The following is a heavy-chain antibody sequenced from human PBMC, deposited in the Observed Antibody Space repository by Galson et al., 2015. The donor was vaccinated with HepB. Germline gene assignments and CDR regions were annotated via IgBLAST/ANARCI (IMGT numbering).Heavy chain of an antibody. D-gene: IGHD3-9*01. CDR2: ISGYNGKT. J-gene: IGHJ2*01. Sequence: SVKVSCKASGYRFTSYSIHWVRQAPGQGLEWMGWISGYNGKTKHAQKLQGRVTMTTDTSTSTAYMELRSLRSDDTAVYYCAKDILTGEGYFDLWGRGTLVTVSS. V-gene: IGHV1-18*01. CDR1: GYRFTSYS. CDR3: AKDILTGEGYFDL.